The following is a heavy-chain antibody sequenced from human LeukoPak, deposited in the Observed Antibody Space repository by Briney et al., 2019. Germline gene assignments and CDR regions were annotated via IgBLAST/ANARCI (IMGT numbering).Heavy chain of an antibody. CDR2: INHSGST. J-gene: IGHJ3*02. V-gene: IGHV4-34*01. Sequence: SETLSLTCAVYGGSFSGYYWSWIRQPPGKGLEWIGEINHSGSTNYNPSLKSRVTISVDTSKNQFSLKLSSVTAADRAVYYCARGARYSYGYCAFDIWGQGTMVTVSS. D-gene: IGHD5-18*01. CDR3: ARGARYSYGYCAFDI. CDR1: GGSFSGYY.